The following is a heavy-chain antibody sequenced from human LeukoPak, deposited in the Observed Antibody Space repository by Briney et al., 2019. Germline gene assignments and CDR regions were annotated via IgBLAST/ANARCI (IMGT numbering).Heavy chain of an antibody. D-gene: IGHD2-15*01. V-gene: IGHV3-21*01. CDR3: ASSVVAGTDY. CDR2: ISSSSYI. CDR1: GFTFSSYA. J-gene: IGHJ4*02. Sequence: GGSLRLSCAASGFTFSSYAMSWVRQAPGKGLEWVSSISSSSYIYYADSVKGRFTISRDNAKNSLYLQMNSLRAEDTAVYYCASSVVAGTDYWGQGTLVTVSS.